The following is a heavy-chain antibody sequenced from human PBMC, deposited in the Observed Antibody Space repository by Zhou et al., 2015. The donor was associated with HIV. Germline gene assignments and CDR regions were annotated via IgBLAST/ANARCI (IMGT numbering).Heavy chain of an antibody. CDR2: INQFGGDT. V-gene: IGHV3-74*01. CDR3: ARDPTPAFRGWYFDL. D-gene: IGHD3-3*02. Sequence: EVQLVESGGGLVQPGGSLRLSCAASKFIFRNYWMHWVRQAPGKGLVWVAHINQFGGDTAYADSVKGRFTISRDNAKSTLYLQMDSLRAEDTAVYYCARDPTPAFRGWYFDLWGRGTLITVS. J-gene: IGHJ2*01. CDR1: KFIFRNYW.